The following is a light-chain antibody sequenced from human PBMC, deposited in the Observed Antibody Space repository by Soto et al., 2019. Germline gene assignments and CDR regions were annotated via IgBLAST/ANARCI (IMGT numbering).Light chain of an antibody. Sequence: DIVMTQSPDSLAVSLGERATINCKSSQSVLYSSNNKNYLAWYQQKPGQPPKLLIYWASTRESGVPERFSGSGSGTDFTLTISSLQAEDVAVYYCQQYYSISYTFGQGSKLEIK. CDR2: WAS. V-gene: IGKV4-1*01. CDR3: QQYYSISYT. J-gene: IGKJ2*01. CDR1: QSVLYSSNNKNY.